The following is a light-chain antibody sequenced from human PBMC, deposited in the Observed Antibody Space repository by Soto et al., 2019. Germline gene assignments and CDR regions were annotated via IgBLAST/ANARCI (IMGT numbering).Light chain of an antibody. Sequence: QSVLTHLAAVSGSPGQSITISCTETSIDIGAYDYVSWYQQHPGKAPKLMIYEVTNRPSRVSHRFSGSTSGSTASLTISGLQAEDEADYYCSSYTRNTAPVFGPGTTVTVL. CDR3: SSYTRNTAPV. V-gene: IGLV2-14*01. CDR1: SIDIGAYDY. CDR2: EVT. J-gene: IGLJ1*01.